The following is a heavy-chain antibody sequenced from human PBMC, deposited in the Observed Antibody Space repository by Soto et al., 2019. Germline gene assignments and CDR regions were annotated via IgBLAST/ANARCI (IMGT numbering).Heavy chain of an antibody. CDR2: IYYSGST. J-gene: IGHJ4*02. CDR3: ARTPDH. V-gene: IGHV4-31*11. Sequence: PSETLSLTCAVSGGSISSGGDSWSWIRQHPGKGLEWIGYIYYSGSTYYNPSLKSRITISVDTSKNQFSLKLSSVTAADTALYYCARTPDHWGQGTLVTVSS. D-gene: IGHD2-15*01. CDR1: GGSISSGGDS.